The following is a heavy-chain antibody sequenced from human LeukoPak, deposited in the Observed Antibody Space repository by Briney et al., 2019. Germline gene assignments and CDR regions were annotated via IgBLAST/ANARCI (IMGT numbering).Heavy chain of an antibody. CDR3: ARDLGYCSSTSCYTWADYYYYGMDV. CDR1: GFTFSSYW. Sequence: GALRLSCAASGFTFSSYWMHWVRQAPGKGLAWVSRINSDGSGTSYADSVKGRFTISRDNAKNTLYLQMNSLRAEDTAVYYCARDLGYCSSTSCYTWADYYYYGMDVWGQGTTVTVS. CDR2: INSDGSGT. D-gene: IGHD2-2*02. J-gene: IGHJ6*02. V-gene: IGHV3-74*01.